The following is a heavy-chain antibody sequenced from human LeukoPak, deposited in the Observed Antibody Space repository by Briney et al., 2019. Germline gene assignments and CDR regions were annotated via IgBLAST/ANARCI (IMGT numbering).Heavy chain of an antibody. D-gene: IGHD2-8*01. Sequence: ASVKVSCKASGYTFTSYGISWVRQAPGQGLEWMGWSSGYNDNTNYAQKFQGRVTMTTDTSTSTAYMELRSLRSDDTAVYYCAREGGYCTNGVCFQGYYFDYWGQGTLVTVSS. CDR3: AREGGYCTNGVCFQGYYFDY. V-gene: IGHV1-18*01. CDR1: GYTFTSYG. CDR2: SSGYNDNT. J-gene: IGHJ4*02.